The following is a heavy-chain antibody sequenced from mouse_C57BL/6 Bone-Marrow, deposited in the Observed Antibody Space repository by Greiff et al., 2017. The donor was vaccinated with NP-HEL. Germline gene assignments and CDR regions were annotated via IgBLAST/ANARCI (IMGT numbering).Heavy chain of an antibody. V-gene: IGHV5-12*01. CDR3: ARQRSSYFDY. D-gene: IGHD1-1*01. CDR2: ISNGGGST. CDR1: GFTFSDYY. Sequence: EVKLMESGGGLVQPGGSLKLSCAASGFTFSDYYMYWVRQTPEKRLEWVAYISNGGGSTYYPDTVKGRFTISRDNAKNTLYLQMSRLKSEDTAMYYCARQRSSYFDYWGQGTTLTVSS. J-gene: IGHJ2*01.